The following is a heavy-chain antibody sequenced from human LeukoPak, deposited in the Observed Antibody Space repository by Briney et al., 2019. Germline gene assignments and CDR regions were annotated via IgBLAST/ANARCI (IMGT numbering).Heavy chain of an antibody. Sequence: ASVKVSCKPSGYTFTVYYMHWVRQALGQGLEWMGWINPKRGDTNYAQKLQGRVTMTSDTSISTAYMAMSGLRSDDTAVYYCARALETMGAKRYFDYWGQGTLVTVSS. D-gene: IGHD3-16*01. CDR2: INPKRGDT. V-gene: IGHV1-2*02. CDR1: GYTFTVYY. J-gene: IGHJ4*02. CDR3: ARALETMGAKRYFDY.